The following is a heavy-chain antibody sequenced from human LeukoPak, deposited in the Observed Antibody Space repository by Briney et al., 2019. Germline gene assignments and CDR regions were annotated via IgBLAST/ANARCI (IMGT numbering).Heavy chain of an antibody. CDR2: ISAYNGNT. J-gene: IGHJ6*04. D-gene: IGHD3-22*01. Sequence: GASVKVSCKASGYTFTSYGISWVRQAPGQGLEWMGWISAYNGNTNYAQKLQGRVTMTTDTSTSTAYMELSRLRSDDTAVYYCARESQEGYYYDNSGMDVWGKGTTVTVSS. V-gene: IGHV1-18*01. CDR1: GYTFTSYG. CDR3: ARESQEGYYYDNSGMDV.